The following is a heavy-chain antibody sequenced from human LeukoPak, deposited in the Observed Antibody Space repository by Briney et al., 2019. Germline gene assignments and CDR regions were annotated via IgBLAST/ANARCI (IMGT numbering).Heavy chain of an antibody. Sequence: SVKVSCKASGGTFSSYAISWVRQAPGQGLEWMGGIIPNFGTANYAQKFQGRVTITTDESTSTAYMELSSLRSEDTAVYYCARGTDYSHAFDIWGQGTMVTVSS. CDR2: IIPNFGTA. J-gene: IGHJ3*02. CDR3: ARGTDYSHAFDI. V-gene: IGHV1-69*05. D-gene: IGHD5-12*01. CDR1: GGTFSSYA.